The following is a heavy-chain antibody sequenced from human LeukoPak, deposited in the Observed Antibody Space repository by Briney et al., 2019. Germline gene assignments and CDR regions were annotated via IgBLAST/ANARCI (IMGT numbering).Heavy chain of an antibody. J-gene: IGHJ6*02. V-gene: IGHV3-66*01. CDR2: IYSGGST. CDR3: ARGMSLRNGVRYYYYGMDV. Sequence: PGGSLRLSCAASGFTVSSNYMSWVRQAPGKGLEWVSVIYSGGSTYYADSVKGRFTISRDNSKNTLYLQMNSLRAEDTAVYYCARGMSLRNGVRYYYYGMDVWGQGTTVTVSS. CDR1: GFTVSSNY. D-gene: IGHD2-8*01.